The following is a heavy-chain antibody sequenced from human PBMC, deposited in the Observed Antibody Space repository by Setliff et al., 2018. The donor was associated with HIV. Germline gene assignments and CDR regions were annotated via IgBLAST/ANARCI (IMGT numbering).Heavy chain of an antibody. V-gene: IGHV3-30*06. CDR1: GFTFSSYG. J-gene: IGHJ4*02. CDR3: ARVWAMQQLVPGY. D-gene: IGHD6-6*01. Sequence: PGGSLRLSCAASGFTFSSYGMHWVRQAPGKGLEWVAYISYDGSSKYYADSVKGRFTISRDKSKSTLYLRMNSLRVEDTAVYYCARVWAMQQLVPGYWGQGTLVTVSS. CDR2: ISYDGSSK.